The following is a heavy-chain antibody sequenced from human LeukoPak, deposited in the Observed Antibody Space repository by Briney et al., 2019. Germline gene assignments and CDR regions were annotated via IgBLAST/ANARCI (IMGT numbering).Heavy chain of an antibody. J-gene: IGHJ3*02. V-gene: IGHV3-13*01. CDR1: GFTFSSYD. CDR3: ARGGYYDSSGYYYSDGAFDI. CDR2: IGTAGDT. Sequence: GGSLRLSCAASGFTFSSYDMHWVRHATGKGLEWVSAIGTAGDTYYPGSVKGRFTISRENAKNSLYLQMNSLRAGDTAVYYCARGGYYDSSGYYYSDGAFDIWGQGTMVTVSS. D-gene: IGHD3-22*01.